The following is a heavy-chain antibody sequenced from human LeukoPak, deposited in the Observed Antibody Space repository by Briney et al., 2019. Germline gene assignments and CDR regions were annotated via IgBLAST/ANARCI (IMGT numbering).Heavy chain of an antibody. Sequence: PSETLSLNCAVYGGSFSGYYWSWIRQPPGKGLEWIGEINHSGSTNYNPSLKSRVTISVDTSKNQFSLKLSSVTAADTAVYYCAGGHFVYGMDVWGQGTTVTVSS. CDR2: INHSGST. V-gene: IGHV4-34*01. J-gene: IGHJ6*02. CDR3: AGGHFVYGMDV. CDR1: GGSFSGYY.